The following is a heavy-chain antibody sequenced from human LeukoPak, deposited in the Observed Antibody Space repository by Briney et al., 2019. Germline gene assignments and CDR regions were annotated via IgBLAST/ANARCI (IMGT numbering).Heavy chain of an antibody. CDR1: GGSTSTSNW. CDR3: ARGALIVVTGAYYYNGMDV. D-gene: IGHD6-19*01. CDR2: IYHLGST. J-gene: IGHJ6*02. Sequence: PSGTLSLTCAVSGGSTSTSNWWTWVRQSPGKGLEWIGEIYHLGSTNYNPSLESRVTISVDTSENQFSLRLDSVTAADTAVYYCARGALIVVTGAYYYNGMDVWGQGTTVTVS. V-gene: IGHV4-4*02.